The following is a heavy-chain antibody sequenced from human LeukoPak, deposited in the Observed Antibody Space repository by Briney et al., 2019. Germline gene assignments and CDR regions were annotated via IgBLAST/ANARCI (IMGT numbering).Heavy chain of an antibody. CDR2: ISSSSSYI. J-gene: IGHJ4*02. V-gene: IGHV3-21*01. Sequence: GGSLRLSCAASGFTFSSYSMNWVRQAPGKGLEWVSSISSSSSYIYYADSVKGRFTISRDNAKNSLYLQMNSLRAEDTAVYYCAREDWDTAMVFDYWGQGTLVTVSS. D-gene: IGHD5-18*01. CDR1: GFTFSSYS. CDR3: AREDWDTAMVFDY.